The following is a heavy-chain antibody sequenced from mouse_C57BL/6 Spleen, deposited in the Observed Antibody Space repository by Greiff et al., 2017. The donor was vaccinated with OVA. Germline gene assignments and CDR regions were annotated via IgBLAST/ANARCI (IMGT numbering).Heavy chain of an antibody. CDR1: GYTFTSYW. V-gene: IGHV1-72*01. CDR2: IDPNSGGT. D-gene: IGHD2-3*01. Sequence: QVQLQQPGAELVKPGASVKLSCKASGYTFTSYWMHWVKQRPGRGLEWIGRIDPNSGGTKYNEKFKSKATLTVDKPSSTAYMQLSSLTAEDSAVYYGARSAGWLLDWYFDVWGTGTTVTVSS. CDR3: ARSAGWLLDWYFDV. J-gene: IGHJ1*03.